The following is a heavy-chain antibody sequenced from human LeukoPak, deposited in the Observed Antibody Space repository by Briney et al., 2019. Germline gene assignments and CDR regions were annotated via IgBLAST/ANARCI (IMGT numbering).Heavy chain of an antibody. CDR1: GGTFSSYA. CDR2: IIPIFGTA. J-gene: IGHJ5*02. Sequence: SVKVSCKASGGTFSSYAISWVRQAPGQGLEWMGGIIPIFGTANYAQKFQGRVTITADKSTSTAYMELSSLRSEDTAVYYCARDGGGGFGESWFDPWGQGTLVTVSS. D-gene: IGHD3-10*01. CDR3: ARDGGGGFGESWFDP. V-gene: IGHV1-69*06.